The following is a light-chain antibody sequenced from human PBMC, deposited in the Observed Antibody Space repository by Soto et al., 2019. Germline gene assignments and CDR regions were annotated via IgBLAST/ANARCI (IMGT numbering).Light chain of an antibody. Sequence: QSALTQPASVSGPPGQSITISCTRTSSDVGGYNYVSWYQQHPGKAPKLMIYEVSNRPSGVSDRFSASKSGNTASLTISGLQAEDEADYHCSSYTSSSTWVFGGGTKVTVL. CDR2: EVS. V-gene: IGLV2-14*01. CDR3: SSYTSSSTWV. J-gene: IGLJ3*02. CDR1: SSDVGGYNY.